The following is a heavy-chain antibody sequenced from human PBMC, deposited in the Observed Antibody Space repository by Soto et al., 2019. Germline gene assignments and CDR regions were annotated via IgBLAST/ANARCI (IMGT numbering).Heavy chain of an antibody. CDR3: ATHRVGDCIGASRPEAWLTP. D-gene: IGHD2-15*01. CDR1: GYTFTTYP. CDR2: INVGNGGT. J-gene: IGHJ5*02. V-gene: IGHV1-3*01. Sequence: QVQLVQSGAEVKKPGASVKVSCKASGYTFTTYPMNWLRQSPVQSREWMGWINVGNGGTKYSQKFQGRVSITRDTSASTAYLKLGRLRSADTALYYCATHRVGDCIGASRPEAWLTPWSQGTVVTV.